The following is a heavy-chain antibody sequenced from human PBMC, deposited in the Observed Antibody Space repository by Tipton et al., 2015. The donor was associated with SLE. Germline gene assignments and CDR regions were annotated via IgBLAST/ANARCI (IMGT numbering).Heavy chain of an antibody. V-gene: IGHV3-7*03. Sequence: SLRLSCAASGFTFSSYWMSWVRQAPGKGLEWVANIKQDGSEKYYVDSVKGRFTISRDNAKNSLYLQMNSLRAEDTAVYYCARDKETAMAKYYYYYYYMDVWGQGTTVTVSS. D-gene: IGHD5-18*01. J-gene: IGHJ6*03. CDR1: GFTFSSYW. CDR3: ARDKETAMAKYYYYYYYMDV. CDR2: IKQDGSEK.